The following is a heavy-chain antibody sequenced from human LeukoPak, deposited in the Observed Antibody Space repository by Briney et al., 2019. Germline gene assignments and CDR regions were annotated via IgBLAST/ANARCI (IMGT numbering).Heavy chain of an antibody. CDR1: GFTFSSYW. Sequence: GGSLRLSCAASGFTFSSYWMYWVRQAPGKGLVWVSRINGDGSTTSYADSVKGRFTISRDNAKISLYLQMNSLRPEDTAVYYCARGSSSACDIWGQGTMVTVSS. J-gene: IGHJ3*02. CDR3: ARGSSSACDI. V-gene: IGHV3-74*01. D-gene: IGHD3-10*01. CDR2: INGDGSTT.